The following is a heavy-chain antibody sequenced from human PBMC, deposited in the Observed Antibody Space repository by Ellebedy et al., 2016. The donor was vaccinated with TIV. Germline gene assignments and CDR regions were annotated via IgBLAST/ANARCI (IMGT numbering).Heavy chain of an antibody. CDR1: GFTVSSNY. CDR3: ASRQEGMAAAGPSDFDY. Sequence: PGGSLRLSCAAPGFTVSSNYMSWVRQAPGKGLEWVSVIYSGGSTYYADSVKGRFTISRDNSKNTLYLQMNSLRAEDTAVYYCASRQEGMAAAGPSDFDYWGQGTLVTVSS. CDR2: IYSGGST. D-gene: IGHD6-13*01. V-gene: IGHV3-66*01. J-gene: IGHJ4*02.